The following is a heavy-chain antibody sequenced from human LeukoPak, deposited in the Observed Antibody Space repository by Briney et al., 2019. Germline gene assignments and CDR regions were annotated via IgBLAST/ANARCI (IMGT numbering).Heavy chain of an antibody. J-gene: IGHJ4*02. CDR3: ARVRESGSWYSIDY. Sequence: GGSLRLSCAASGFTFSSYWMSWVRQAPRKGLEWVANIKQDGSEMYYVDSVKGRFTISRDNAKNSLYLQMNSLRAEDTAMYYCARVRESGSWYSIDYWGQRTLVTVSS. V-gene: IGHV3-7*01. CDR1: GFTFSSYW. CDR2: IKQDGSEM. D-gene: IGHD6-13*01.